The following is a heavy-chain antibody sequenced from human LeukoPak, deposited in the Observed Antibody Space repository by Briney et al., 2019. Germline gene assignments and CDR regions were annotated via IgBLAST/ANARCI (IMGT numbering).Heavy chain of an antibody. CDR1: GGTFSSYA. Sequence: SVKVSCKASGGTFSSYAISWVRQAPGQGLEWMGRIIPILGIANYAQKFQGRVTITADKSTSTAYMELSSLRSEDTAVYYCARDRQGYSSSWTPYYYYGMDVWGQGTTVTVSS. CDR3: ARDRQGYSSSWTPYYYYGMDV. V-gene: IGHV1-69*04. CDR2: IIPILGIA. D-gene: IGHD6-13*01. J-gene: IGHJ6*02.